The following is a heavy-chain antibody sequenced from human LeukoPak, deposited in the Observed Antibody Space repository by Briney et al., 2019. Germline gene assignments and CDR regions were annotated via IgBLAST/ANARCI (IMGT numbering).Heavy chain of an antibody. V-gene: IGHV3-23*01. J-gene: IGHJ6*02. CDR1: GLTFSSYA. CDR3: AKGSPYCDAYYYYAMDV. Sequence: GGSLRLSCAAPGLTFSSYAMSWVRQAAGQGLEGVSTISGSGGSTFSADSVEGRFMISRDNSQNTLYLQMISLRAEDTAVYYCAKGSPYCDAYYYYAMDVWGQGTTVTVSS. D-gene: IGHD3-22*01. CDR2: ISGSGGST.